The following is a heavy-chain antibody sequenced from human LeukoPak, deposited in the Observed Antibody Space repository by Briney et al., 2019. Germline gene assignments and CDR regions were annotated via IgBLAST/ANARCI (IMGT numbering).Heavy chain of an antibody. V-gene: IGHV1-46*01. CDR3: AGHTMVRGVERAFDI. CDR1: GYTFTSYY. J-gene: IGHJ3*02. D-gene: IGHD3-10*01. CDR2: INPSGGST. Sequence: ASVKVSCKASGYTFTSYYMHWVRQAPGQGLEWMGIINPSGGSTSYAQKFQGRVTMTRDTSTSTVYMELSSLRSEDTAVYYCAGHTMVRGVERAFDIWGQGTMVTVSS.